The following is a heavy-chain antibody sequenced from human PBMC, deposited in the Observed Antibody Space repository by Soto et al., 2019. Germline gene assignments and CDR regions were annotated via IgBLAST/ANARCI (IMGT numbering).Heavy chain of an antibody. D-gene: IGHD1-20*01. V-gene: IGHV4-59*01. Sequence: PSETLSLTCTVSGGSISNYYWSWIRQPPGKGLEWIGYIYYSGNTNYNPSLKSRLTISVDTSKNQFSLKLRSVTAADTAVYYCARGEYNWNHVPWFDPWGQGTLVTVSS. CDR1: GGSISNYY. J-gene: IGHJ5*02. CDR3: ARGEYNWNHVPWFDP. CDR2: IYYSGNT.